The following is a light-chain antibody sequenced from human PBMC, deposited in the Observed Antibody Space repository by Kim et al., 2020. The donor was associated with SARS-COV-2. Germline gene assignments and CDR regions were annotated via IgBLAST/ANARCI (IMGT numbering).Light chain of an antibody. Sequence: SRLERAALSCRASQSVSCSLAWYHTSPGQAPRLLFYDASNRAAGIPARFSGSGAGTDFTLTISCLESEDFAVYYCQQRSNWPPITFGQGTRLEIK. V-gene: IGKV3-11*01. CDR3: QQRSNWPPIT. J-gene: IGKJ5*01. CDR1: QSVSCS. CDR2: DAS.